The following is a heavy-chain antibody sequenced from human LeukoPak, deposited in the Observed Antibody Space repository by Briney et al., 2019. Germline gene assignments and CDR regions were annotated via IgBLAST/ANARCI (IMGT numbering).Heavy chain of an antibody. CDR3: ARVGGH. Sequence: GGSLRLSCAASGFTFSSYAMHWVRQAPGKGLESVSVIYSGGSTYYADSVRGRFTISRDNSKNTLYLQMNSLRVEDTAVYYCARVGGHWGQGTLVTVSS. D-gene: IGHD3-10*01. J-gene: IGHJ4*02. CDR1: GFTFSSYA. V-gene: IGHV3-53*01. CDR2: IYSGGST.